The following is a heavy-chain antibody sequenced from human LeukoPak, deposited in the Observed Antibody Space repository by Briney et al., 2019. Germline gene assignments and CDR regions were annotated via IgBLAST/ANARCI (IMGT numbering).Heavy chain of an antibody. CDR2: ISSSSNYI. J-gene: IGHJ5*02. CDR3: ARDRRIDH. D-gene: IGHD6-6*01. CDR1: GFTFSSYS. Sequence: PGGSLRLSCAASGFTFSSYSMNWVRQAPGKGLEWVSSISSSSNYIYYADSVKGRFTISRDNAKNSLYLQMNSLRAEDTAVYYCARDRRIDHWGQGTLVTVSS. V-gene: IGHV3-21*01.